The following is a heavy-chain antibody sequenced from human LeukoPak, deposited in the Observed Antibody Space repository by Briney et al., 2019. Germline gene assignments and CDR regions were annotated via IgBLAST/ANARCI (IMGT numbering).Heavy chain of an antibody. CDR1: GGSISSYY. CDR3: ARGLYGYSSSSGALDY. J-gene: IGHJ4*02. Sequence: PSKTLSLTCTVSGGSISSYYWSWIRQPPGKGLEWTGYIYYSGSTNYNPSLKSRVTISVDTSKNQFSLKLSSVTAADTAVYYCARGLYGYSSSSGALDYWGQGTLVTVSS. V-gene: IGHV4-59*01. D-gene: IGHD6-6*01. CDR2: IYYSGST.